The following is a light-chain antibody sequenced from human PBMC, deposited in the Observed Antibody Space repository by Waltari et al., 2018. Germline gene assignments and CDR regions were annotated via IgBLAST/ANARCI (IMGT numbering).Light chain of an antibody. V-gene: IGKV1-6*01. J-gene: IGKJ1*01. Sequence: AIQMTQSPSSLSASVGDRVTIPCRASQGIRNDLGWYQQKPGKAPKVLIYAASSLQSGVPSRFSGSGSGTDFTLTISSLQPDDFATYYCLQDYIYPWTFGQGTKVEIK. CDR1: QGIRND. CDR2: AAS. CDR3: LQDYIYPWT.